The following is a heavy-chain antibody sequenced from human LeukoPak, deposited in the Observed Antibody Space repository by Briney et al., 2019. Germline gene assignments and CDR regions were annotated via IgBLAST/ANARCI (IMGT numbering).Heavy chain of an antibody. J-gene: IGHJ3*02. CDR3: ARDANWASDI. Sequence: GGSLRLSGVTPGFIFTSHGITWVRQTPGRGLEWISHINAAGNAIYYADSVKGRFTIFRDNAKSSVYLQMKSLRDEDAAIYYCARDANWASDIWGQGTRVTVSS. CDR2: INAAGNAI. CDR1: GFIFTSHG. V-gene: IGHV3-48*02. D-gene: IGHD7-27*01.